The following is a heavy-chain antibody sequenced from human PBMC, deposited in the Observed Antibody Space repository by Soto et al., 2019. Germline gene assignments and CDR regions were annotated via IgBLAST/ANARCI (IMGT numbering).Heavy chain of an antibody. CDR1: GFTFSSYD. CDR2: IGTAGDT. Sequence: GGSLRLSCAASGFTFSSYDMHWVRQATGKGLEWVSAIGTAGDTYYPGSVKGRFTISRENAKNSLYLQMNSLRAGDTAVYYCVRDTSYGSGRYYGMDVWGQGTTVTVS. CDR3: VRDTSYGSGRYYGMDV. J-gene: IGHJ6*02. V-gene: IGHV3-13*04. D-gene: IGHD3-10*01.